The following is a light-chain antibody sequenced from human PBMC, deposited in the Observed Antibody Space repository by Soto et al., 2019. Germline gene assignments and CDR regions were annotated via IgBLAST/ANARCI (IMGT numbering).Light chain of an antibody. J-gene: IGLJ3*02. CDR3: GTWDGSRNWV. Sequence: QSVLTQSPSVSAAPGQKVTISCPGTSSNIGNNYVSWYQQFPDTAPKLLIYDNIKRPSGIPDRFSGSKSGTSATLVITGLQTGDEADYYCGTWDGSRNWVFGGGTKLTVL. V-gene: IGLV1-51*01. CDR2: DNI. CDR1: SSNIGNNY.